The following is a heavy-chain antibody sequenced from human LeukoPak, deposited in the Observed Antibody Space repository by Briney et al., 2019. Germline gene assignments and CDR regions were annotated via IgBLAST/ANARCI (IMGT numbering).Heavy chain of an antibody. CDR1: GYTFTGYY. J-gene: IGHJ4*02. CDR3: AILISGSYGMFDY. Sequence: GASVKVSCKASGYTFTGYYMHWVRQAPGQGLEWMGWINPNSGGTNYAQKFQGRVTMTRDTSISTAYMELSRLRSDDTAVYYCAILISGSYGMFDYWGQGTLVTVSS. CDR2: INPNSGGT. V-gene: IGHV1-2*02. D-gene: IGHD3-10*01.